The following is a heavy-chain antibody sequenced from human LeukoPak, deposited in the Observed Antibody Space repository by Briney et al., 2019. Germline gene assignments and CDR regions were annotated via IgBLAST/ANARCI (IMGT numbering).Heavy chain of an antibody. J-gene: IGHJ4*02. CDR1: GFTFSSYA. Sequence: GGSLRLSYAASGFTFSSYAMSWVRQAPGKGLEWVSAISGSGGSTYYADSVKGRFTISRDNSKNTLYLQMNSLRAEDTAVYYCAKTFITMIVVVIPTAFDYWGQGTLVTVSS. D-gene: IGHD3-22*01. CDR3: AKTFITMIVVVIPTAFDY. V-gene: IGHV3-23*01. CDR2: ISGSGGST.